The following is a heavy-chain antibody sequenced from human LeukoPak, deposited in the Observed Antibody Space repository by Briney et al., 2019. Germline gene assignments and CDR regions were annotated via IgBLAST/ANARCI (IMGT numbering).Heavy chain of an antibody. CDR3: ARAYYYGSGSYYNGAFDI. D-gene: IGHD3-10*01. CDR1: GFTFSDYY. J-gene: IGHJ3*02. CDR2: ISSSGSTI. Sequence: GGSLRLSCAASGFTFSDYYMSWIRQAPGKGLEWVSYISSSGSTIYYADSVKGRFTISRDNSKNTLYLQMNSLRAEDTAVYYCARAYYYGSGSYYNGAFDIWGQGTMVTVSS. V-gene: IGHV3-11*04.